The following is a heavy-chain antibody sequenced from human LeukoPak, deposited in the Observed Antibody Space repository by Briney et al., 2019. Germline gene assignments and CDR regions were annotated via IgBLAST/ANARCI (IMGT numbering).Heavy chain of an antibody. J-gene: IGHJ4*02. CDR1: GGSITSGGYY. CDR3: TRHSTTVSRFDY. V-gene: IGHV4-31*03. D-gene: IGHD1-1*01. Sequence: SETLSLTCSVSGGSITSGGYYWSWIRQLPGKDLEWIGYIHSSGTTYYNPSLRSRLTISLDTSKNQFSLRLSSVTAADTAVYYCTRHSTTVSRFDYWGQGTLVTVSS. CDR2: IHSSGTT.